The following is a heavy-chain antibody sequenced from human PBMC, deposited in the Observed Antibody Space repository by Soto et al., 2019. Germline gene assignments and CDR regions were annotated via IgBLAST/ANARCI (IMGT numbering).Heavy chain of an antibody. CDR1: GYTFSNYV. V-gene: IGHV1-3*01. J-gene: IGHJ3*02. CDR3: TRSCSSTSCYENAYDI. Sequence: ASVKVSCKASGYTFSNYVMHWVRQAPGQRLEWMGWISVGNGNTKYSQKFQGRLTITRDTSATTADMELSSLRSEDTAVYYCTRSCSSTSCYENAYDIWGQGTMVTVSS. D-gene: IGHD2-2*01. CDR2: ISVGNGNT.